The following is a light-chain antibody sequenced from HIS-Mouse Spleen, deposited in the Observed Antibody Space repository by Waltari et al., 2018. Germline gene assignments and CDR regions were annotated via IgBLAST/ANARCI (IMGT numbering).Light chain of an antibody. V-gene: IGLV2-14*01. CDR2: EVS. J-gene: IGLJ2*01. CDR3: SSYTSSSPYVV. Sequence: QSALTQPASVSGSPGQSITISCTGTSSDVGGYNYVSWYQQHPGKAPKLMIYEVSNRPLGVSNRFSGSKSGNTASLTISGLQAEDEADYYCSSYTSSSPYVVFGGGTKLTVL. CDR1: SSDVGGYNY.